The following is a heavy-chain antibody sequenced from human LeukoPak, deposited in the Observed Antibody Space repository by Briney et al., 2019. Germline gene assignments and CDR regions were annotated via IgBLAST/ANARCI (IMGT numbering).Heavy chain of an antibody. V-gene: IGHV3-15*07. CDR3: TTDVLIAAAGENDY. D-gene: IGHD6-13*01. Sequence: GGSLRLSCAASGFTFSNAWMNWVRQAPGKGLEWVGRIKSKTDGGTTDYAAPVKGRFTISRDDSKNTLYLQMNSLKTEDTAVYYCTTDVLIAAAGENDYWGQGTLVTVSS. J-gene: IGHJ4*02. CDR1: GFTFSNAW. CDR2: IKSKTDGGTT.